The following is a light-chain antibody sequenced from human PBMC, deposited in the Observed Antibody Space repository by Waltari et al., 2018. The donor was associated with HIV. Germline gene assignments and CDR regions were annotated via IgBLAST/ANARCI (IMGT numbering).Light chain of an antibody. J-gene: IGLJ2*01. Sequence: SYVLTQPPSASVAPGQTASNYRGGNNVGTNSVHWYQQKPAPAPALVVYDDSERPSGIPERFSGSNSGNTATLTISRGEGGDEADYLCQVWDSGSDPVVFGGGTKLTVL. CDR2: DDS. CDR3: QVWDSGSDPVV. CDR1: NVGTNS. V-gene: IGLV3-21*02.